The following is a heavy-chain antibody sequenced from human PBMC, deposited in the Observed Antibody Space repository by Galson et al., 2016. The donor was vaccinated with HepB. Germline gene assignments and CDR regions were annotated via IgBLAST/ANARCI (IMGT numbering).Heavy chain of an antibody. Sequence: SLRLSCAASGFPFNRYSMNWVRQAPGKGLEWVSDISRSGSTIYYADSVKGRFIISRDNAKNSLYLQMSSLRVEDTAVYHCAKGSYGTDPRGGTWGQGTLVTVSS. CDR1: GFPFNRYS. V-gene: IGHV3-48*01. D-gene: IGHD2-8*02. J-gene: IGHJ5*02. CDR2: ISRSGSTI. CDR3: AKGSYGTDPRGGT.